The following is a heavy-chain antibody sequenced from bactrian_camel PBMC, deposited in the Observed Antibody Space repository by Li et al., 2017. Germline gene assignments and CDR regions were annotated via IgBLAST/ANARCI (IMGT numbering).Heavy chain of an antibody. CDR3: ALQRSNGASYCYLDPVWEYAY. CDR1: GLTISNYV. Sequence: VQLVESGGGSVQAGGSLTLSCAASGLTISNYVMGWFRQGPGKEREGVAAIQRDGTTTYADSVKGRFTISKDNRDNSLYLQINNLKPEDTAMYYCALQRSNGASYCYLDPVWEYAYWGQGTQVTVS. CDR2: IQRDGTT. D-gene: IGHD2*01. J-gene: IGHJ4*01. V-gene: IGHV3S55*01.